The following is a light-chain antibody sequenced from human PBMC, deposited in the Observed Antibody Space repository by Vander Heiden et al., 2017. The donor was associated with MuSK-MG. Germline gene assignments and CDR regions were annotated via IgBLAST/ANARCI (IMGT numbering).Light chain of an antibody. CDR3: SSRKSSSTWVV. Sequence: QSSLTQPPSVSPSPGQSVTLSCTGTSSDVGGYNYVSWYQQHPGKAPKLMRYDDSNRPSGVSNRFSGSKSGNTASLTITGLQAEDEADYYCSSRKSSSTWVVFGGGTKLTVL. V-gene: IGLV2-14*01. CDR1: SSDVGGYNY. CDR2: DDS. J-gene: IGLJ2*01.